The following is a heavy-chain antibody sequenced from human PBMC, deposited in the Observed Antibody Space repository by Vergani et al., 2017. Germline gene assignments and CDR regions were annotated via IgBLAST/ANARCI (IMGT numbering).Heavy chain of an antibody. CDR1: GFPFSTYG. CDR3: ARDTEINRGERPPDV. Sequence: QVQLVESGGGVVQPGRSLRLSCAASGFPFSTYGMHWVRQAPGKGLEWVAVIWYDGSNNYYADSVKGRFTISRDNSKNTLYLQMNSLRAEDTAVYYCARDTEINRGERPPDVWGQGTTVTVSS. J-gene: IGHJ6*02. D-gene: IGHD1-1*01. V-gene: IGHV3-33*01. CDR2: IWYDGSNN.